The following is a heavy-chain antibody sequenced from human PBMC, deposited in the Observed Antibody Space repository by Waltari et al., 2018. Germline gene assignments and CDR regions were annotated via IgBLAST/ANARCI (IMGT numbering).Heavy chain of an antibody. J-gene: IGHJ4*02. CDR2: IGGSGGTG. Sequence: EVRLLESGGELVQPGGSLRLSCVASGFTFKNYAMSWVRQVQGKGVEWVSYIGGSGGTGYYANSVRGRFTISRDDSANTLFLQMDSLRAEDTAVYFCGRDSWRLRGYYTDYWGQGTLVSVS. D-gene: IGHD2-2*02. CDR1: GFTFKNYA. CDR3: GRDSWRLRGYYTDY. V-gene: IGHV3-23*01.